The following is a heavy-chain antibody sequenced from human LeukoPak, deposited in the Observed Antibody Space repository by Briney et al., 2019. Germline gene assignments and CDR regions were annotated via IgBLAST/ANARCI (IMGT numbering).Heavy chain of an antibody. CDR3: ARRGWNYAALFDY. CDR1: GGSLSSSSYY. CDR2: IYYSGST. J-gene: IGHJ4*02. Sequence: PSETLSLTRTVSGGSLSSSSYYWGWIRQPPGKGLEWIGSIYYSGSTYYNPSLKRRVTISVDTSKNQFSLKLSSVTAADTAVYYCARRGWNYAALFDYWGQGTLVTVSS. V-gene: IGHV4-39*01. D-gene: IGHD1-7*01.